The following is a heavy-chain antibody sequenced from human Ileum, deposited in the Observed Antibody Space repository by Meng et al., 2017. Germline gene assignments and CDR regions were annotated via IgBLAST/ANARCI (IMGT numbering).Heavy chain of an antibody. CDR3: ATSNDRDVYYLGY. CDR2: IFQSGRT. D-gene: IGHD3-22*01. V-gene: IGHV4-4*02. Sequence: QVQSQEAGPRLVKPSGTLYLTCTVSGTWWSWVRQPPGKGLEWIGEIFQSGRTNYNPSLKSRVTISIDKSKSQISLQLSAVTAADTAVYSCATSNDRDVYYLGYWGQGTLVTVSS. J-gene: IGHJ4*02. CDR1: GTW.